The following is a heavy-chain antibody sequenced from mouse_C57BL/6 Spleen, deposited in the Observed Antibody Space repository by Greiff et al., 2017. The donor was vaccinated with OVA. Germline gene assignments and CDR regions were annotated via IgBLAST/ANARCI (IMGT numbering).Heavy chain of an antibody. D-gene: IGHD3-1*01. CDR2: IIPGNGGT. CDR1: GFTFTGYN. Sequence: VQLQQSGAELMKPGASVKLSCTASGFTFTGYNMDWVKQSPGQSLEWIGDIIPGNGGTNYTEKFKGQATITKDNSTNTAYMQLRSLTSEDTAIYYCARSGYLCNFDYWGQGTTLTVSS. V-gene: IGHV1-18*01. CDR3: ARSGYLCNFDY. J-gene: IGHJ2*01.